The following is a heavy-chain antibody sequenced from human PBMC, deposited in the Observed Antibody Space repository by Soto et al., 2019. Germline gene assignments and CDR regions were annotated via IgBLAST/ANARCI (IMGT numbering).Heavy chain of an antibody. D-gene: IGHD5-12*01. CDR2: IKQDGSEK. CDR1: GFTFSSYW. J-gene: IGHJ4*02. Sequence: PGGSLRLSCAASGFTFSSYWMSWVRQAPGKGLEWVANIKQDGSEKYYVDSVKGRFTISRDNAKNSLYLQMNSLRAEDTAVYSCARELGDGYNYIDYRGQGTLVTVSS. CDR3: ARELGDGYNYIDY. V-gene: IGHV3-7*05.